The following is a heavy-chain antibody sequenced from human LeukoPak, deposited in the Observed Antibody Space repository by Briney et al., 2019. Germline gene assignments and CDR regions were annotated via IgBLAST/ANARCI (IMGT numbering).Heavy chain of an antibody. Sequence: ASVKVSCKTSGYTFTSYYMHWVRQAPGQGLDWMGIINPSGGSTSYAQKFQGRVTMIRDTSTSTVYMELSSLRSEDTAVYYCARDWGSERDLLTGYYIYWGQGTLVTVSS. V-gene: IGHV1-46*01. CDR1: GYTFTSYY. J-gene: IGHJ4*02. D-gene: IGHD3-9*01. CDR3: ARDWGSERDLLTGYYIY. CDR2: INPSGGST.